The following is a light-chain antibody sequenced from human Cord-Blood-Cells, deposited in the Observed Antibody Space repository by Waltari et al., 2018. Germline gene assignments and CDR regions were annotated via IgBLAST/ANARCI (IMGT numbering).Light chain of an antibody. CDR1: SSHVGGYNY. Sequence: QSALTQPRSVSGSPGQSVTISCTGTSSHVGGYNYVSWYQQHPGKAPKLMIYDVSKRPSGVPDRFSGSKSGNTASLTISGLQAEDEADYYCCSYAGSYTLWVFGGGTKLTVL. CDR2: DVS. CDR3: CSYAGSYTLWV. V-gene: IGLV2-11*01. J-gene: IGLJ3*02.